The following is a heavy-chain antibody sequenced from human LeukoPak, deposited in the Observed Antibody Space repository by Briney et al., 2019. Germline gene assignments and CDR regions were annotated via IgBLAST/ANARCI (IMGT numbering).Heavy chain of an antibody. CDR3: AKVVSGYCATTSCPPDF. Sequence: GSLRLSCAVSGFTFNSHGMHLVRQAPGKGPEWVTFIRRDGNNKNYADSVKGRFTISRDDSKNTLYLQMNSLRPEDTAVYYCAKVVSGYCATTSCPPDFWGQGTLVTVSS. V-gene: IGHV3-30*02. CDR1: GFTFNSHG. J-gene: IGHJ4*02. CDR2: IRRDGNNK. D-gene: IGHD2-2*01.